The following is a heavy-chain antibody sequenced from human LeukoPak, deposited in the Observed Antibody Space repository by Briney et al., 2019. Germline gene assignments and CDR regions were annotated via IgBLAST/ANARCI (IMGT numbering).Heavy chain of an antibody. V-gene: IGHV3-7*01. D-gene: IGHD3-3*01. CDR2: LKEDVSAR. Sequence: PGGSLRLSCVASGFSISSHWMSWVRQAPGKGLEWVASLKEDVSARNLVDSVKGRFTISTDNAKNSLYLQMNSLRAEDTAVYYCARVEWSGSWGQGTMVTVSS. J-gene: IGHJ3*01. CDR3: ARVEWSGS. CDR1: GFSISSHW.